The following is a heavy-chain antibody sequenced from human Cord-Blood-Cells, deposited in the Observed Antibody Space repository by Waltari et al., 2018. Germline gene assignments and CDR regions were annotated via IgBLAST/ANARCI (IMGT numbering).Heavy chain of an antibody. CDR2: IYYSGST. CDR3: ARQRGWDAFDI. CDR1: GGSISSIRYS. D-gene: IGHD1-26*01. Sequence: QLQLQESGPGLVKPSETLSLTCTVSGGSISSIRYSWGWIRQPPGKGLEWIGSIYYSGSTYYNPSLKSRVTISVDTSKNQFSLKLSSVTAADTAVYYCARQRGWDAFDIWGQGTMVTVSS. J-gene: IGHJ3*02. V-gene: IGHV4-39*07.